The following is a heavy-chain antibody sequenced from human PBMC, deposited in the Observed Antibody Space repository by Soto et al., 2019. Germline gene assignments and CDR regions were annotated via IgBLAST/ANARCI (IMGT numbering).Heavy chain of an antibody. CDR2: ISWNSATI. D-gene: IGHD4-4*01. CDR1: GFTFDDYA. V-gene: IGHV3-9*01. CDR3: GKEYSNPGLYYKYGMDV. J-gene: IGHJ6*02. Sequence: PGGSLRLSCTASGFTFDDYAMHWVRQAPGKGLEWVSGISWNSATIAYGDSVKGRFTISRDNAKNSLYLQMNSLRAEYTALYYCGKEYSNPGLYYKYGMDVWGQGTTVTVSS.